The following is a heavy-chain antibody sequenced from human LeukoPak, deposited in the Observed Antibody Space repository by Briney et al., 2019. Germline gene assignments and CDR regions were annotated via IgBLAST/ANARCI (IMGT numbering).Heavy chain of an antibody. CDR2: IKPDGSEK. CDR1: GFTFSSYW. Sequence: PGGSLRLSCAASGFTFSSYWMSWVRQSPGKGLEWVANIKPDGSEKYYVDSVKGRFTISRDNARNALFLEMNSLRAEDTAVYYCARERMYPGSGSTSPYYDYWGQGTLVIVSS. J-gene: IGHJ4*02. CDR3: ARERMYPGSGSTSPYYDY. D-gene: IGHD3-10*01. V-gene: IGHV3-7*01.